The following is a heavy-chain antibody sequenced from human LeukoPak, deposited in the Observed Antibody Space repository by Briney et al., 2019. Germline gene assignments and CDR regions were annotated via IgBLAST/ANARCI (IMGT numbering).Heavy chain of an antibody. CDR2: IASDNKP. V-gene: IGHV3-23*01. CDR1: GFTFSAYA. J-gene: IGHJ6*02. CDR3: ARDLHYYLAMDV. Sequence: GGSLRLSCEASGFTFSAYAMTWVRQAPGKGLEWVSSIASDNKPHYSESVKGRFAISRDNSKSMLFLQLNSLRAEDTALYYCARDLHYYLAMDVWGQGTTVTVSS.